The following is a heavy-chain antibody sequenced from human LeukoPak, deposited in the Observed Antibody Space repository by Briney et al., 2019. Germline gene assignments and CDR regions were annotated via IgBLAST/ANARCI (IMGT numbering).Heavy chain of an antibody. D-gene: IGHD6-13*01. J-gene: IGHJ3*02. CDR3: ARGHSSSGVGDAFDI. V-gene: IGHV4-59*01. Sequence: PSETLSLTCTVSGGSISSYYWSWIRQPPGKGLEWIGYIYYSGSTNYNPSLKSRVTISVDTSKNQFSLKLSSVTAADTAVYYCARGHSSSGVGDAFDIWGQGTMVTVSS. CDR1: GGSISSYY. CDR2: IYYSGST.